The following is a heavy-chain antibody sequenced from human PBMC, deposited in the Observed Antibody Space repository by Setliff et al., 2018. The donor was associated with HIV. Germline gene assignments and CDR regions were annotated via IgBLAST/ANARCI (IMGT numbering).Heavy chain of an antibody. CDR1: GYTFTHYW. CDR2: VYPGDSDS. J-gene: IGHJ5*02. V-gene: IGHV5-51*01. CDR3: VRLNRGSTWSIASDRGFFDP. D-gene: IGHD3-10*01. Sequence: PGESLKISCKASGYTFTHYWIGWVRQMPGKGLEWMGFVYPGDSDSRYSPSLQGQVTISADTSLKTAHLQWSSPKASDTATYFCVRLNRGSTWSIASDRGFFDPWGQGTLVTVSS.